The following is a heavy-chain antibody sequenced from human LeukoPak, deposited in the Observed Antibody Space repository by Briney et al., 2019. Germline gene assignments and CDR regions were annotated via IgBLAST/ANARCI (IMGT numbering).Heavy chain of an antibody. V-gene: IGHV3-23*01. D-gene: IGHD3-22*01. Sequence: PGGSLRLSCAASGFTFNSYVMTWVRLAPGKGLEWVSSISASGAATYYADSVKGRFTISRDDSKDVMYLQMNSLRGEDTAVYYCTKSSGYYSPSDFWGQGTLVTVSS. CDR3: TKSSGYYSPSDF. CDR1: GFTFNSYV. CDR2: ISASGAAT. J-gene: IGHJ4*02.